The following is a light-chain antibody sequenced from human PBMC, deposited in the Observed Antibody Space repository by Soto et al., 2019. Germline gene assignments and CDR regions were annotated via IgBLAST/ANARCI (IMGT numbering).Light chain of an antibody. CDR2: EVN. Sequence: QSALTQPPSASGSPGQSVAISCTGTSSDVGGYNYVSWYQQHPGKAPKLMIYEVNKRPSGVPDRFSGSKSGNTASLTVSGLQAQDAAEYYCSSYAGSSNVFGTGTKVTVL. CDR3: SSYAGSSNV. V-gene: IGLV2-8*01. J-gene: IGLJ1*01. CDR1: SSDVGGYNY.